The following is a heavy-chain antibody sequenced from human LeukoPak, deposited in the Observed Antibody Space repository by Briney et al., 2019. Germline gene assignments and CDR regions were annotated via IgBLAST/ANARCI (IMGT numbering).Heavy chain of an antibody. V-gene: IGHV1-8*01. J-gene: IGHJ4*02. Sequence: ASVKVSCKASGYTFTSYDINWVRQATGQGLEWMGWMNPNSGNTGYAQKFQGRVTMTRNTSISTAYMELSSLRSEDTAVYYCARGGDELLWFGELSLMLWGQGTLVTVSS. CDR2: MNPNSGNT. CDR3: ARGGDELLWFGELSLML. D-gene: IGHD3-10*01. CDR1: GYTFTSYD.